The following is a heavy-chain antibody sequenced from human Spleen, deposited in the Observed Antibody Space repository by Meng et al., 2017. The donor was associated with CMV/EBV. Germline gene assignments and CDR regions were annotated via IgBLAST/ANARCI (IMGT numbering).Heavy chain of an antibody. V-gene: IGHV3-30*04. CDR1: GFTFSTYA. J-gene: IGHJ3*02. CDR3: ARDSTGHPPQGAFDM. CDR2: ISYDGTDK. Sequence: GGSLRLSCAASGFTFSTYAMHWVRQAPGKGLEWVSVISYDGTDKYYAESVGGRFMITRDSTKNTLYLQMNSLRPEDTAVYYCARDSTGHPPQGAFDMWGQGTMVTVSS. D-gene: IGHD1-1*01.